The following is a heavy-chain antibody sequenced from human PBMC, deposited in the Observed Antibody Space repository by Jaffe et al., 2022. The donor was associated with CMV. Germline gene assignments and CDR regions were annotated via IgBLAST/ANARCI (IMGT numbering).Heavy chain of an antibody. J-gene: IGHJ4*02. CDR1: GFTFSSYG. V-gene: IGHV3-33*01. D-gene: IGHD6-13*01. Sequence: QVQLVESGGGVVQPGRSLRLSCAASGFTFSSYGMHWVRQAPGKGLEWVAVIWYDGSNKYYADSVKGRFTISRDNSKNTLYLQMNSLRAEDTAVYYCARSHSSSWGFDYWGQGTLVTVSS. CDR2: IWYDGSNK. CDR3: ARSHSSSWGFDY.